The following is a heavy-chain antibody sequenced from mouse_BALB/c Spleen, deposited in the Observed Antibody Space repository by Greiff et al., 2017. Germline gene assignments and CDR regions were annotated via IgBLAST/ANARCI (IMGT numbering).Heavy chain of an antibody. V-gene: IGHV3-2*02. CDR3: ARKEITTSAWFAY. D-gene: IGHD2-4*01. J-gene: IGHJ3*01. Sequence: EVKLMESGPGLVKPSQSLSLTCTVTGYSITSDYAWNWIRQFPGNKLEWMGYISYSGSTSYNPSLKSRISITRDTSKNQFFLQLNSVTTEDTATYYCARKEITTSAWFAYWGQGTLVTVSA. CDR1: GYSITSDYA. CDR2: ISYSGST.